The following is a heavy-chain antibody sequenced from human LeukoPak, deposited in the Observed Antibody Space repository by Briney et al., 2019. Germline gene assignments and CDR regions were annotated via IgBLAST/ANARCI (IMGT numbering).Heavy chain of an antibody. V-gene: IGHV4-38-2*02. D-gene: IGHD3-3*01. CDR3: AREERFVGAY. Sequence: SETLSLTCTVSGYSISSGYYWGWIRQPPGKGLEWIGSIYHSGSTYYNPSLKSRVTISVDTSKNQFSLKLSSVTAADTAVYYCAREERFVGAYWGQGTLVTVSS. J-gene: IGHJ4*02. CDR1: GYSISSGYY. CDR2: IYHSGST.